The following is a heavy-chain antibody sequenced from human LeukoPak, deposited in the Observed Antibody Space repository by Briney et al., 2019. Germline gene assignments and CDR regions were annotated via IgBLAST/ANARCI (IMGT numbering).Heavy chain of an antibody. V-gene: IGHV3-30*02. CDR2: IRYDGSNK. J-gene: IGHJ4*02. D-gene: IGHD3-22*01. CDR1: GFTFSSYG. Sequence: GGSLRLSCAASGFTFSSYGMHWVRQAPGKGLEWVAFIRYDGSNKYYADSVKGRFTISRDNSKNTLYLQMNSLRVEDTAVYYCAKEQDDSPRGGYGGREPLVTVSS. CDR3: AKEQDDSPRGGY.